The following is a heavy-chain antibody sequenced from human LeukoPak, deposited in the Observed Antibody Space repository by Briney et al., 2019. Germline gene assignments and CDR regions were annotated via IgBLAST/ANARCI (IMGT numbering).Heavy chain of an antibody. CDR3: ARDSGGAPDY. CDR1: GYTFTSFG. Sequence: ASVKVSCKASGYTFTSFGISWVRPAPGQGLEWMGRISAYDGTTTYAQKFQGRVTMTTDTSTGTAYMELRTLGSDDTAVFYCARDSGGAPDYWGQGTLVTVSS. J-gene: IGHJ4*02. CDR2: ISAYDGTT. D-gene: IGHD1-26*01. V-gene: IGHV1-18*01.